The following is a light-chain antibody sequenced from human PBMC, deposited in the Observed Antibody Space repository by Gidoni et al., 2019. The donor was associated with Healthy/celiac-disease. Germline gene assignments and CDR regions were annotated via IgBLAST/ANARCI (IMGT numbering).Light chain of an antibody. Sequence: EIVLTQSPATLSVSPWERDTLSCRAVQSVSSNLAWYQQKPGQAPSLLIYGASTRATGIQARCSGSGSGTEFTLTISSLQSEDFAVYYCQQYNNWPPVTFGQXTRLEIK. V-gene: IGKV3-15*01. J-gene: IGKJ5*01. CDR2: GAS. CDR3: QQYNNWPPVT. CDR1: QSVSSN.